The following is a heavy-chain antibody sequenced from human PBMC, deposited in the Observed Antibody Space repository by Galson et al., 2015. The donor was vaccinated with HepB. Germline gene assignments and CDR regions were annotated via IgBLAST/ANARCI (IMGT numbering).Heavy chain of an antibody. V-gene: IGHV3-23*01. D-gene: IGHD3-10*01. CDR3: AKDPGVRGVIEGAFDI. CDR1: GFTFSSYA. J-gene: IGHJ3*02. CDR2: ISGSGGST. Sequence: PRLSCAASGFTFSSYAMSWVRQAPGKGLEWVSAISGSGGSTYYADSVKGRFTISRDNSKNTLYLQMNSLRAEDTAVYYCAKDPGVRGVIEGAFDIWGQGTMVTVSS.